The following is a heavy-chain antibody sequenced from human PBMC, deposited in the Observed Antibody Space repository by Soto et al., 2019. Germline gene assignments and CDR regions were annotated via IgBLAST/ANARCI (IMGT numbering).Heavy chain of an antibody. CDR3: ARHSSGWYEIDY. V-gene: IGHV4-39*01. CDR2: IYHSGST. CDR1: GGSISSSSHY. J-gene: IGHJ4*02. D-gene: IGHD6-19*01. Sequence: SETLSLTCTVSGGSISSSSHYRGWIRQSPGKGLEWIGSIYHSGSTYYNPSLNSRVTISVDTSKNQFSLNLRSVTAADTAVYYCARHSSGWYEIDYWGQGTLVTVSS.